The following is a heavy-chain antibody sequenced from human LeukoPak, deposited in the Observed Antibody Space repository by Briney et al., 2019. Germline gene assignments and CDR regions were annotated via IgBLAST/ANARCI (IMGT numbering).Heavy chain of an antibody. CDR3: ASVPYCGGDCIKADYFDY. J-gene: IGHJ4*02. CDR2: IYYSGST. Sequence: SETLSLTCTVSGGSISSYYWSWIRQPPGKGLEWIGYIYYSGSTNYNPSLKSRVTISVDTSKNQFSLKLSSVTAADTAVYYCASVPYCGGDCIKADYFDYWGQGTLVTVSS. CDR1: GGSISSYY. D-gene: IGHD2-21*02. V-gene: IGHV4-59*01.